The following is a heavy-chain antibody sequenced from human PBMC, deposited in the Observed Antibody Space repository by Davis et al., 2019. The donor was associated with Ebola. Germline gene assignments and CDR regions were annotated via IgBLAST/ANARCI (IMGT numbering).Heavy chain of an antibody. J-gene: IGHJ4*02. Sequence: GESLKISCVASGFAFSTYAMSWVRQAPGKGLEYVSGISGNSAITHYGDSVKGRFTISRDNSKNTLYLRLNSLRADATAVYYCASGTYRLGDYWGQGALVTVSS. V-gene: IGHV3-23*01. CDR2: ISGNSAIT. CDR3: ASGTYRLGDY. CDR1: GFAFSTYA. D-gene: IGHD1-26*01.